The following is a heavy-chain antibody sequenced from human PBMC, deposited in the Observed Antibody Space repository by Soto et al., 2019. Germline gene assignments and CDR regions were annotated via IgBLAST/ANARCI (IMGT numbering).Heavy chain of an antibody. Sequence: RRLSCAGSGFTFSSYQMHWVRQAPGKGLEWVSYISSSGITIYYAESVKGRFTISRDNARNSLYLHMNSLRADDTAVYYCARDGYFYYGMDVWGQGTTVTVSS. J-gene: IGHJ6*02. CDR1: GFTFSSYQ. V-gene: IGHV3-48*03. D-gene: IGHD2-21*01. CDR2: ISSSGITI. CDR3: ARDGYFYYGMDV.